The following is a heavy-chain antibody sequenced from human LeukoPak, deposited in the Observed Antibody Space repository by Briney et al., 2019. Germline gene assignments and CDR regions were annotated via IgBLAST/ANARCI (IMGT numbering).Heavy chain of an antibody. CDR1: GFIFNTYP. Sequence: PGGSLRLSCAASGFIFNTYPMTWVRQAPGKGLEWVSSISGSGDGTYYADSVKGRFTISRDNSKNTLYLQMNSLRAEDTAIYYCAKGRPCSGTSCYGSYFDYWGQGTLATVSS. J-gene: IGHJ4*02. V-gene: IGHV3-23*01. CDR3: AKGRPCSGTSCYGSYFDY. CDR2: ISGSGDGT. D-gene: IGHD2-2*01.